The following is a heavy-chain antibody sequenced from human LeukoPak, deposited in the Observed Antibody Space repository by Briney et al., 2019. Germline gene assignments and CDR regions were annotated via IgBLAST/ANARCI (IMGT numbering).Heavy chain of an antibody. Sequence: GGSLRLSCAASGFAFNSYTINWVRQAPGKGLEWVSIIGGNGGGTYYADSVKGRFTISRDNSKNTLYLQMNSLRAEDTAVYFCAKERATTTSFDYWGQGTLVTVSS. J-gene: IGHJ4*02. V-gene: IGHV3-23*01. D-gene: IGHD4-11*01. CDR1: GFAFNSYT. CDR2: IGGNGGGT. CDR3: AKERATTTSFDY.